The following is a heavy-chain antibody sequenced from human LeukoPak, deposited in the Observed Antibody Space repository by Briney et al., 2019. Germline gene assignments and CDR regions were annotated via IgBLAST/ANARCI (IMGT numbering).Heavy chain of an antibody. D-gene: IGHD6-25*01. CDR2: IDPSDSYT. Sequence: GESLKISCKGSGYSFTSYWISWVRQMPGKGLEWMGRIDPSDSYTNYSSSFQGHVTISADKSISTAYLQWSSLKASDTAMYYCARQRLEELGYYYSMDVWGKGTTVTVSS. J-gene: IGHJ6*04. CDR1: GYSFTSYW. V-gene: IGHV5-10-1*01. CDR3: ARQRLEELGYYYSMDV.